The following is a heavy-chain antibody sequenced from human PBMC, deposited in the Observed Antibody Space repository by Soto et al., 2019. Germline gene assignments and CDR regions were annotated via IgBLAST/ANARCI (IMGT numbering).Heavy chain of an antibody. CDR3: ATGESKFYYDDTPYYPLEF. Sequence: PSETLSLTCTVSGASISSYYWSWVRQPPGKGLEWFGYIYYSGSTNYNPSLKSRVTISVDTSKNQFSLKLSSVTAADTAVYYCATGESKFYYDDTPYYPLEFWGQGTQVTVYS. CDR2: IYYSGST. CDR1: GASISSYY. D-gene: IGHD3-22*01. J-gene: IGHJ4*02. V-gene: IGHV4-59*01.